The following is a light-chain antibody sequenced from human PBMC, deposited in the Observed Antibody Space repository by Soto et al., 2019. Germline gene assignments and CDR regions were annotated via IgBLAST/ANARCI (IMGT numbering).Light chain of an antibody. CDR2: AAS. J-gene: IGKJ5*01. V-gene: IGKV3-15*01. CDR3: QQYNNWPRRT. Sequence: EIVMTQSPATLSVSPGDRATLSCRASESVTSSLAWYQQKPGQPPRLLIYAASARATDVPARFSGSGSGTEFTLTISSLQSEDFAVYYCQQYNNWPRRTFGQGTRLEI. CDR1: ESVTSS.